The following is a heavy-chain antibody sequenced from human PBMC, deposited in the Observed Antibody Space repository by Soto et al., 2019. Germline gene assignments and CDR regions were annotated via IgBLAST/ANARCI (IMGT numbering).Heavy chain of an antibody. CDR2: ISSSSSYI. CDR3: ASCSGSYYYYYYMDV. Sequence: GGSLRLSCAAFGFTFSSYSMNWVRQAPGKGLEWVSSISSSSSYIYYADSVKGRFTISRDNAKNSLYLQMNSLRAEDTAVYYCASCSGSYYYYYYMDVWGKGTTVTVSS. CDR1: GFTFSSYS. J-gene: IGHJ6*03. D-gene: IGHD3-10*02. V-gene: IGHV3-21*01.